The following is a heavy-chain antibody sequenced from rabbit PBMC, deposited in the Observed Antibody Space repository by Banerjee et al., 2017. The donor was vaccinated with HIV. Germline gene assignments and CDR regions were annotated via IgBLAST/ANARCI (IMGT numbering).Heavy chain of an antibody. CDR1: GFDISSYN. D-gene: IGHD4-2*01. J-gene: IGHJ4*01. CDR3: ASHPDSIWGL. V-gene: IGHV1S40*01. Sequence: QSLEESGGDLVTPGGNLTLTCTASGFDISSYNISWVRQAPGKGLEWIGIIYANSGSAAYASWVNGRFTISKTSSTTVTLQMTSLTAADTATYFCASHPDSIWGLWGPGTLVTVS. CDR2: IYANSGSA.